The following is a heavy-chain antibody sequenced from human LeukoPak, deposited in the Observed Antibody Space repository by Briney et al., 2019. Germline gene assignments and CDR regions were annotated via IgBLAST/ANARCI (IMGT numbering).Heavy chain of an antibody. Sequence: PGGSLGLSCAASGFTFTTYGMHWVRQAPGKGLEWVANIKTDGSEKYYVDSVKGRFTISRDNAKNSLYLQMNSLRAEDTAVYYCARDYTGYFPWGQGTLVIVSS. J-gene: IGHJ5*02. V-gene: IGHV3-7*03. CDR3: ARDYTGYFP. CDR2: IKTDGSEK. D-gene: IGHD3-9*01. CDR1: GFTFTTYG.